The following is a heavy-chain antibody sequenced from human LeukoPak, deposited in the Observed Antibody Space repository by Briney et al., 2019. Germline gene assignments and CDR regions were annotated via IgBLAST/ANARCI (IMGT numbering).Heavy chain of an antibody. CDR1: GGFISSGGYY. CDR2: IYYSGST. V-gene: IGHV4-31*03. Sequence: PSETLSLACTVSGGFISSGGYYWSWIRPHPGKGLEWIGYIYYSGSTYYNPSLKSRVTISVDTSKNQFSLKLSSVTAADTAVYYCARRVPSSGWYGYFDHWGQGTLVTVSS. CDR3: ARRVPSSGWYGYFDH. D-gene: IGHD6-13*01. J-gene: IGHJ4*02.